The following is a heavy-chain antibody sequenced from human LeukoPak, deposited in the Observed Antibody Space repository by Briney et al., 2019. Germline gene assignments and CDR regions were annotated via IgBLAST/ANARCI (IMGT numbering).Heavy chain of an antibody. CDR1: GYTFTSYY. D-gene: IGHD3-22*01. CDR2: INPSGGST. J-gene: IGHJ4*02. V-gene: IGHV1-46*01. Sequence: ASVKVSCKASGYTFTSYYLYWVRQAPGQGLEWMGVINPSGGSTTSAQKFQGRVTMTRDTSTSTVCMELRSLRSEGTAVYYCARGPGPADDGGGYCFDYWGQGTLVTVSS. CDR3: ARGPGPADDGGGYCFDY.